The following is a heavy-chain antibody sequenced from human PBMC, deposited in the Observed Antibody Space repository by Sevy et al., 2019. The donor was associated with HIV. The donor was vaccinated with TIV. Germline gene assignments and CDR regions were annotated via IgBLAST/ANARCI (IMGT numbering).Heavy chain of an antibody. V-gene: IGHV3-43*01. D-gene: IGHD1-20*01. Sequence: GGSLRLSCAASGFTFDDYTMHWVRQAPGKGLEWVSLFSWDGGSTYYADSVKGRFTISRDNSKNSLYLQMSSLRTEDTALYYCAKGYIGYYYYGMDVWGQGTTVTVSS. CDR1: GFTFDDYT. J-gene: IGHJ6*02. CDR3: AKGYIGYYYYGMDV. CDR2: FSWDGGST.